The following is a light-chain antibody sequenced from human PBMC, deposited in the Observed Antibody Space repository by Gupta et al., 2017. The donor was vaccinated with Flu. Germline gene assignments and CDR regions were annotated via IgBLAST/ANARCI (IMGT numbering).Light chain of an antibody. CDR1: QSLVYSDGNTY. Sequence: DVVMTQSPLSLPVTLGQPASISCRSSQSLVYSDGNTYLNWFQQRPGQSPRRLIYKVSNRDPGVPDRFSGSGSGTDFTLKISRVEAEDVGIYYCMQGTHLYTFGQGTKLEIK. CDR3: MQGTHLYT. J-gene: IGKJ2*01. CDR2: KVS. V-gene: IGKV2-30*01.